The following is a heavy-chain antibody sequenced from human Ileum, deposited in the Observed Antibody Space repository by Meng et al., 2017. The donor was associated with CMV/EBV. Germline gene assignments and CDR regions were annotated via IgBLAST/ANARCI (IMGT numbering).Heavy chain of an antibody. CDR3: ARGAGTYGSLDY. Sequence: KVSGGPGSSYAVTWVRLARGQGREWMGGLGPALGVPDEHQKFQGRVTLTADTSTNRAYLELNSITPEDTGVYFCARGAGTYGSLDYWGQGTLVTVSS. CDR1: GGPGSSYA. J-gene: IGHJ4*02. CDR2: LGPALGVP. D-gene: IGHD3-10*01. V-gene: IGHV1-69*10.